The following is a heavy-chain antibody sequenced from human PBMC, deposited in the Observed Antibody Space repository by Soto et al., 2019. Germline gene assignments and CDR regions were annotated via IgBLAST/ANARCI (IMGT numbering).Heavy chain of an antibody. J-gene: IGHJ4*02. V-gene: IGHV3-74*01. CDR2: INSDGSST. D-gene: IGHD5-18*01. Sequence: EVQLVESGGGLVQPGGSLRLSCAASGFTFSSYWMHWVRQAPGKGLVWVSGINSDGSSTSYADSVKGRFTISRDNAKNTLYMQMNSLRDEDTAVYYCASMRTSYGYLDDYFDYWGQGTLVTVSS. CDR3: ASMRTSYGYLDDYFDY. CDR1: GFTFSSYW.